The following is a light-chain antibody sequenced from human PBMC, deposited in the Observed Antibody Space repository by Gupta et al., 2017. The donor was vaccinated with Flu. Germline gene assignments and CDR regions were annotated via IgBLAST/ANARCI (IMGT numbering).Light chain of an antibody. CDR1: SSNMGNNN. CDR2: SNN. Sequence: QSVLTQPPSASGTPGPTVAISCSGSSSNMGNNNVYWYQQLPGTAPKLLINSNNQRPSGVPDRFSGSKSGTSASLAISGLRSEDEADYYCAVWDDRLSGRVFGGGTKVTVL. J-gene: IGLJ3*02. V-gene: IGLV1-47*01. CDR3: AVWDDRLSGRV.